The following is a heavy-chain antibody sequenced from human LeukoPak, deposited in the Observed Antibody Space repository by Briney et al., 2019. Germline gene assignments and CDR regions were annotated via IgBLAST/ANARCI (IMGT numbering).Heavy chain of an antibody. CDR3: ARDSHVLGTYYYDSSGYY. D-gene: IGHD3-22*01. CDR2: IIPILGIA. J-gene: IGHJ4*02. CDR1: GGTFSSYA. V-gene: IGHV1-69*04. Sequence: GSSVKVSCKASGGTFSSYAISWVRQAPGQGLEWMGRIIPILGIANYAQKFQGRVTITADKSTSTAYMELSSLRSEDTAVYYCARDSHVLGTYYYDSSGYYWGQGTLVTVSS.